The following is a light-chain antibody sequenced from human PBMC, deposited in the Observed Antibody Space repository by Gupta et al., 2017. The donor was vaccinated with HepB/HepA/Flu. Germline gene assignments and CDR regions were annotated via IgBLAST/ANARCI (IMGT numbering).Light chain of an antibody. CDR1: QGLVHSNGNTY. Sequence: DIVMTQTPLSSPVTLGQPASISCRSSQGLVHSNGNTYLSWLQQRPGQPPRLLIYRISKRWSGVPDRFSGSGAGTDFTLKISRVEAEDVGVYYCRQAKHFPWTFGQGTKVEIK. CDR3: RQAKHFPWT. CDR2: RIS. V-gene: IGKV2-24*01. J-gene: IGKJ1*01.